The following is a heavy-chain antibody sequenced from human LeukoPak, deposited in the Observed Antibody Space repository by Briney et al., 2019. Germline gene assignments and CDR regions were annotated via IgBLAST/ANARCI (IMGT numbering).Heavy chain of an antibody. V-gene: IGHV3-64*01. D-gene: IGHD5-18*01. CDR3: ARRERYNYHLDY. CDR2: ISSDGLDT. J-gene: IGHJ4*02. CDR1: GFAFSSFA. Sequence: GGSLRLFCAASGFAFSSFAMYWVRQAPGKGLEYVSAISSDGLDTCYAHSVKGRFTISRDNSKNTLFLQMGSLRPEDMAVYYCARRERYNYHLDYWGQGTLVTVSS.